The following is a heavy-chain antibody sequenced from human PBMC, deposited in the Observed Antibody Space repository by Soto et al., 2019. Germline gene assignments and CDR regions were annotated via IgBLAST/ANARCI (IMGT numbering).Heavy chain of an antibody. D-gene: IGHD6-13*01. V-gene: IGHV4-34*01. CDR3: ARGRKGFSSSCYVD. Sequence: PXETLSLTCTVDGGSFSGYYWTWVRQPPGKGLEWIGEINDSGGTDYNPSLKSRVTISLDTSKNQLSLKLSSVTAADTAVYYCARGRKGFSSSCYVDWGQGTLVTVSS. J-gene: IGHJ4*02. CDR2: INDSGGT. CDR1: GGSFSGYY.